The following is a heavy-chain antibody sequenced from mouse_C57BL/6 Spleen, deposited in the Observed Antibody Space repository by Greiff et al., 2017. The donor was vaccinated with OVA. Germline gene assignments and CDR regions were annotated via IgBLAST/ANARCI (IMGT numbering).Heavy chain of an antibody. D-gene: IGHD2-1*01. CDR3: ARSGIYYGKHWFAY. J-gene: IGHJ3*01. Sequence: QVQLQQSGAELVRPGSSVKLSCKASGYTFTSYWMHWVKQRPIQGLEWIGNIDPSDSETHYNQKFKDKATLTVDKSSSTAYMQLSSLTSEDSAVYYCARSGIYYGKHWFAYWGQGTLVTVSA. V-gene: IGHV1-52*01. CDR2: IDPSDSET. CDR1: GYTFTSYW.